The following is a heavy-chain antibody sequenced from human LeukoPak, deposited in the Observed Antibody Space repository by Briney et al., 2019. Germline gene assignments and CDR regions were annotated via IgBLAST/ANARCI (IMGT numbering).Heavy chain of an antibody. CDR2: ISSSSSYI. CDR3: ARDCSSPSCYGAFDI. Sequence: TGGSLRLSCGASGFTFSSYSMNWVRQAPGNGLEWVSSISSSSSYIYYADSVKGRFTISRDNAKNSLFLQMNSLRAEDTAVYYCARDCSSPSCYGAFDIWGQGTMVTVSS. D-gene: IGHD2-2*01. CDR1: GFTFSSYS. V-gene: IGHV3-21*01. J-gene: IGHJ3*02.